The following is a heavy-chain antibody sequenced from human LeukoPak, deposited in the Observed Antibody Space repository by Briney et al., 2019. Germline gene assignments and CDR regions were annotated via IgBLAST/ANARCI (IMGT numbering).Heavy chain of an antibody. CDR2: ISYDGSNK. J-gene: IGHJ4*02. CDR3: ARYSSSSLRIHYFDY. CDR1: GFTFSSYA. V-gene: IGHV3-30-3*01. D-gene: IGHD6-6*01. Sequence: GRSLRLSCAASGFTFSSYAMHWVRQAPGKGLEWVAVISYDGSNKYYADSVKGRFTISRDNSKNTLYLQMNSLRAEDTAVYYCARYSSSSLRIHYFDYWGQGTLVTVSS.